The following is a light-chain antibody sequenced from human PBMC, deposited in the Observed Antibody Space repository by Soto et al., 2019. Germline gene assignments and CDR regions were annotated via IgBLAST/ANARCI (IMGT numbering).Light chain of an antibody. J-gene: IGLJ3*02. CDR1: NSNIGSNY. CDR3: AAWDDSLSGWV. V-gene: IGLV1-47*01. CDR2: RNN. Sequence: QSVLTQPPSASGTPGQRVTISCCGSNSNIGSNYIYWYQQFPGTAPKLLIYRNNQRPSGVPDRFSGSKSGTSASLAISGLRSEDEADYSCAAWDDSLSGWVFGGGTKVTVL.